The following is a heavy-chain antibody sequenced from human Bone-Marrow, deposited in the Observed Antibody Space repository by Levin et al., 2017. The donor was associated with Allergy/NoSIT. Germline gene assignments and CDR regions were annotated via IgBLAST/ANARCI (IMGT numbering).Heavy chain of an antibody. CDR1: GFDFDAYV. Sequence: GGSLRLSCAATGFDFDAYVMTWVRQAPGKGLEWVSSVSSSGATTYYADSVKGRFSITRSSARTSLFLRMDRLRVEDSGVYFCARQTAETVILDSWGHGTLVTVSS. CDR3: ARQTAETVILDS. V-gene: IGHV3-48*03. J-gene: IGHJ5*01. CDR2: VSSSGATT. D-gene: IGHD1-14*01.